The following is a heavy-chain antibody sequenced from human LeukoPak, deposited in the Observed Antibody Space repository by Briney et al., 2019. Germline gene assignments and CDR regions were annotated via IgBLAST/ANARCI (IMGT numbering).Heavy chain of an antibody. J-gene: IGHJ4*02. Sequence: SETLSLTCTVSGGSISSYYWSWIRQPPGKGLEWIGYIYYSGSTNYNPSLKSRVTISVDTSKNQFSLKLSPVTAADTAVYYCARDSSSSWYGYFDYWGQGTLVAVSS. CDR2: IYYSGST. CDR3: ARDSSSSWYGYFDY. D-gene: IGHD6-13*01. CDR1: GGSISSYY. V-gene: IGHV4-59*01.